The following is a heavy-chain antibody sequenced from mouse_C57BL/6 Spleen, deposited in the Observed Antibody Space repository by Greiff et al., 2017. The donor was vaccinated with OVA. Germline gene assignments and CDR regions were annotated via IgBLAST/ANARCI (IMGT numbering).Heavy chain of an antibody. CDR1: GFTFSDYG. V-gene: IGHV5-15*04. CDR2: ISNLAYSI. CDR3: AREYYYAMDY. J-gene: IGHJ4*01. Sequence: EVMLVGSGGGLVQPGGSLKLSCAASGFTFSDYGMAWVRQAPRKGPEWVAFISNLAYSIYYADTVTGRFTISRENAKNTLYLEMSSLRSEDTAMYYCAREYYYAMDYWGQGTSVTVSS.